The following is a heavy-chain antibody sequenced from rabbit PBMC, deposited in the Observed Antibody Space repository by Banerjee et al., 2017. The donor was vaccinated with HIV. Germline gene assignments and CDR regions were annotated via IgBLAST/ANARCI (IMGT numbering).Heavy chain of an antibody. CDR1: GFDFSSYW. J-gene: IGHJ4*01. CDR3: ARCIGSGYYRSYYFNL. Sequence: QEQLVESGGGLVQPEGSLTLTCKASGFDFSSYWMSWVRQAPGKGLEWIGTIYSGSGSTDYANWVNGRFTISRNTNQNTVTLQMTSLTAADTATYFCARCIGSGYYRSYYFNLWGQGTLVTDS. V-gene: IGHV1S47*01. CDR2: IYSGSGST. D-gene: IGHD1-1*01.